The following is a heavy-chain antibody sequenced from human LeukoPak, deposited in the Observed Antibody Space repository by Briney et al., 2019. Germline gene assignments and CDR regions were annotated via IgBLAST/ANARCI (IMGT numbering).Heavy chain of an antibody. J-gene: IGHJ5*02. CDR3: ARERSLVAAASSFDP. V-gene: IGHV4-4*07. CDR2: IYTSGST. D-gene: IGHD2-15*01. Sequence: SETLSLTCTVSGGSISSYYWSWIRQPAGKGLERIGRIYTSGSTNYNPSLKSRVTMSVDTSKNQFSLKLSSVTAADTAVYYCARERSLVAAASSFDPWGQGTLVTVSS. CDR1: GGSISSYY.